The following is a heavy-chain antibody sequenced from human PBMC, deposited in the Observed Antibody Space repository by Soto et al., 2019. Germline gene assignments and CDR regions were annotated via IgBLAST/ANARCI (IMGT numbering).Heavy chain of an antibody. J-gene: IGHJ6*02. D-gene: IGHD6-19*01. CDR1: GYSFTSYW. Sequence: PGESLKISCKGSGYSFTSYWIGWVRQMPGKGLEWMGIIYPGDSDTRYSPSFQGQVTISADKSISTAYLQMNSLRAEDTAVYYCTRGAGGWNYYAMDVWGPGATVTVSS. V-gene: IGHV5-51*01. CDR3: TRGAGGWNYYAMDV. CDR2: IYPGDSDT.